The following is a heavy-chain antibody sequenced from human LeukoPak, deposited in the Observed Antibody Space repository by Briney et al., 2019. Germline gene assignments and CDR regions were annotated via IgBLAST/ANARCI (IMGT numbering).Heavy chain of an antibody. D-gene: IGHD6-19*01. CDR3: ARSPYSSGWYGYYFDY. J-gene: IGHJ4*02. CDR1: GFIFTSHW. Sequence: GGSLRLSCAASGFIFTSHWMFWVRQVPGKGLVWVSRINGDGSRREYADSVKGRFTISRDNAKNTLYLQMNSLRAEDTAVYYCARSPYSSGWYGYYFDYWGQGTLVTVSS. V-gene: IGHV3-74*01. CDR2: INGDGSRR.